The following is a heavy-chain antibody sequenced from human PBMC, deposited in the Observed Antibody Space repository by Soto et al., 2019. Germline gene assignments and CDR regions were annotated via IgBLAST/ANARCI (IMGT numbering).Heavy chain of an antibody. CDR3: AREGLYCSGGSCSIRDAFDI. D-gene: IGHD2-15*01. Sequence: SVKVSCKASGGTFSSYTISWVRQAPGQGLEWMGRIIPILGIANYAQKFQGRVTITANKSTSTAYMELSSLRSEDTAVYYCAREGLYCSGGSCSIRDAFDIWGQGTMVTVSS. CDR2: IIPILGIA. CDR1: GGTFSSYT. V-gene: IGHV1-69*04. J-gene: IGHJ3*02.